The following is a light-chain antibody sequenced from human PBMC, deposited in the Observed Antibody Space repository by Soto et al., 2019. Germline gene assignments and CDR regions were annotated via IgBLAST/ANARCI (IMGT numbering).Light chain of an antibody. Sequence: DIQRNQSPSSLSASVGDRVTITCRASQSISSYLNWYQQKPGKAPKLLIYAASSLQSGVPSRFSGSGSGTDFTLTISSLKPEDGATYDGQQRYSTPSTFCGGTKVDIK. V-gene: IGKV1-39*01. CDR3: QQRYSTPST. CDR2: AAS. CDR1: QSISSY. J-gene: IGKJ4*01.